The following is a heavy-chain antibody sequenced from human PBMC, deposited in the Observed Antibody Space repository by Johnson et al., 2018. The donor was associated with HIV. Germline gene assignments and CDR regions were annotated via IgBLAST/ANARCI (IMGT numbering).Heavy chain of an antibody. CDR2: IDWNGRRT. CDR3: VRRDSGSLSFDL. CDR1: GFTFSSYA. Sequence: QLVESGGGLVQPGGSLRLSCAASGFTFSSYAMSWVRQAPGKGLEWVSGIDWNGRRTAYADSVKGRCTISRDNDRNSLYLQVNNLRVEDTALYFCVRRDSGSLSFDLWGQGTMVIVSS. J-gene: IGHJ3*01. D-gene: IGHD1-26*01. V-gene: IGHV3-20*04.